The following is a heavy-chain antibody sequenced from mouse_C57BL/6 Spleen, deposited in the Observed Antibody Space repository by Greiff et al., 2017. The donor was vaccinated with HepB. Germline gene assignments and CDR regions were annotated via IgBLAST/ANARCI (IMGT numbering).Heavy chain of an antibody. Sequence: EVKVVESGGGLVQPGGSLKLSCAASGFTFSDYGMAWVRQAPRKGPEWVAFISNLAYSIYYADTVTGRFTISRENAKNTLYLEMSSLRSEDTAMYYCARLGEFGYYFDYWGKGTTLTVSS. V-gene: IGHV5-15*01. CDR3: ARLGEFGYYFDY. CDR1: GFTFSDYG. J-gene: IGHJ2*01. CDR2: ISNLAYSI.